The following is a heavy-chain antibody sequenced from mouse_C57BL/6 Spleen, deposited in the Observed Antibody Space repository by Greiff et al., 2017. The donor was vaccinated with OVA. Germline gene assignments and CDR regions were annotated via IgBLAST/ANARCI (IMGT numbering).Heavy chain of an antibody. CDR1: GYTFTDYE. CDR2: IDPETGGT. D-gene: IGHD2-4*01. J-gene: IGHJ4*01. Sequence: QVQLQQSGAELVRPGASVTLSCKASGYTFTDYEMHWVKQTPVHGLEWIGAIDPETGGTAYNQKFKGKAILTADKSSSTAYMELRSLTSEDSAVYYCTRGRLPLYYAMDYWGQGTSVTVSS. V-gene: IGHV1-15*01. CDR3: TRGRLPLYYAMDY.